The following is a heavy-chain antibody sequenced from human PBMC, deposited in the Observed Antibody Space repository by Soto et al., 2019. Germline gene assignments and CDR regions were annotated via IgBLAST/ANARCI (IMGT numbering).Heavy chain of an antibody. Sequence: VGSLRLSCAASGFSFAGYALTWVRLAPGKGLEWVASISGGGGSTYYTDSMKGRFSISRDNSNRVVYLQMGSLTAGDTAVYYCAKTETFNGYYNAFDYWGQGTRVTVSS. D-gene: IGHD3-9*01. J-gene: IGHJ4*02. V-gene: IGHV3-23*01. CDR1: GFSFAGYA. CDR2: ISGGGGST. CDR3: AKTETFNGYYNAFDY.